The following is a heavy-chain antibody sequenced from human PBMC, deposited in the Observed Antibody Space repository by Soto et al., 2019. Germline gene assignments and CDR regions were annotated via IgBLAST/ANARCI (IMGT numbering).Heavy chain of an antibody. D-gene: IGHD3-9*01. J-gene: IGHJ4*02. V-gene: IGHV3-74*01. Sequence: GGSLRLSCAASGFTFSSYWMHWVRQAPGKGLVWVSRINSDGSSTSYADSVKGRFTISRDNAKNTLYLQMNSLRAEDTAVYYCARDRRYFDWFGGGGFDYWGQGTLVTVSS. CDR3: ARDRRYFDWFGGGGFDY. CDR1: GFTFSSYW. CDR2: INSDGSST.